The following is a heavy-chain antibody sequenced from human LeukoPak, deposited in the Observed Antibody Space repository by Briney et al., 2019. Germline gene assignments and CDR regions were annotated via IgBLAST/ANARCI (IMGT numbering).Heavy chain of an antibody. CDR3: ARAQTVAAAGNDWFDP. CDR2: IYYSGST. V-gene: IGHV4-59*01. CDR1: GGSISSYY. D-gene: IGHD6-13*01. J-gene: IGHJ5*02. Sequence: SETLSLTCTVSGGSISSYYWSWIRQPPGKGLEWIGYIYYSGSTNYNPSLKSRVTISVDTSKNQFSLKLSSVTAADTAVYYCARAQTVAAAGNDWFDPWGQGTLVTVSS.